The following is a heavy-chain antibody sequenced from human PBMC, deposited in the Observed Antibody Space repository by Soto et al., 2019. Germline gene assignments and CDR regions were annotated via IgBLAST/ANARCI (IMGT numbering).Heavy chain of an antibody. CDR3: ARDVGGFDY. Sequence: QVQLVQSGAEEKKPGASVQVSCKASGYTFTSYAMHWVRQAPGQRLEWMGWINAGNGNTKYSQKFQGRVTITRDTSASTVYMELSSLRSEDTGVYYCARDVGGFDYWGQGTLVTVSS. D-gene: IGHD1-26*01. J-gene: IGHJ4*02. CDR2: INAGNGNT. V-gene: IGHV1-3*05. CDR1: GYTFTSYA.